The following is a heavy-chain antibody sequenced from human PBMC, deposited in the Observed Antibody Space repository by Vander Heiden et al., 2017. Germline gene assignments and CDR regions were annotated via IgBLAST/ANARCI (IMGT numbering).Heavy chain of an antibody. CDR2: MSHDGSNE. CDR3: ARGSQYGSQWFDP. D-gene: IGHD4-17*01. CDR1: GFIFGKYA. J-gene: IGHJ5*02. V-gene: IGHV3-30-3*01. Sequence: QVQLVESGGGVVQPGRSLSLPCAASGFIFGKYAMHWVRQAPGKGLEWLALMSHDGSNEYYADSVKGRFTISRDNSKNTLYVQMNSLRAEDTAVYYCARGSQYGSQWFDPWGQGTLVTVSS.